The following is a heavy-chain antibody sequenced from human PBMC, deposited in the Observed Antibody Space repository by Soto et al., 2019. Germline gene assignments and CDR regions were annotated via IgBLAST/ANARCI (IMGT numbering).Heavy chain of an antibody. CDR2: IYYIGKT. CDR3: AKNLPRIGRFDY. J-gene: IGHJ4*02. CDR1: GASITSTTHF. V-gene: IGHV4-39*01. Sequence: SETLSLTCTLSGASITSTTHFWAWIPNPPGKGLEWVGSIYYIGKTHYNPSLKSRVTISVDRSKNQFSPQMSCVTAADTAVYYCAKNLPRIGRFDYWGQGSLVTVS.